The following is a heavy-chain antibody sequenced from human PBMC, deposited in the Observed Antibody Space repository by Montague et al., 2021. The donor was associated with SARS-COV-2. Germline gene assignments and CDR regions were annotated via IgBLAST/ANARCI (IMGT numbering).Heavy chain of an antibody. CDR1: GGSINSSY. V-gene: IGHV4-59*01. CDR2: IYYRGST. D-gene: IGHD2-21*01. J-gene: IGHJ6*02. CDR3: ARADFSGDDADRFFSNGLDV. Sequence: SETLSLTCTVSGGSINSSYWCWIRQPPAKGLEWIGYIYYRGSTNYNPSLETRVTISVDPSKNQFSLKLRSVTAADTAVYYCARADFSGDDADRFFSNGLDVWGQGTTVTVSS.